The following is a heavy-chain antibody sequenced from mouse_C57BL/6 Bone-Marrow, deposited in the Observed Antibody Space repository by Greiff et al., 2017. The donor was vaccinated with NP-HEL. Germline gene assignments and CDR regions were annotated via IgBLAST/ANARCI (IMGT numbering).Heavy chain of an antibody. CDR3: ARESPSLGNFDY. Sequence: EVKLEESGGDLVKPGGSLKLSCAASGFTFSSYGMSWVRQTPDKRLEWVATISSGGSYTYYPDSVKGRFTISRDNAKNTLYLQMSSLKSEDTAMYYCARESPSLGNFDYWGQGTTLTVSS. CDR1: GFTFSSYG. J-gene: IGHJ2*01. CDR2: ISSGGSYT. D-gene: IGHD4-1*01. V-gene: IGHV5-6*02.